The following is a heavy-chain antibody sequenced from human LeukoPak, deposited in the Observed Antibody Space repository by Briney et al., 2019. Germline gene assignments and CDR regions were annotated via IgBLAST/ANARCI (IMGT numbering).Heavy chain of an antibody. V-gene: IGHV3-30*18. J-gene: IGHJ3*02. CDR2: ISYDGSNK. Sequence: GGSLRLSCAASGFTFSSYGMHWVRQAPGKGLEWVAVISYDGSNKYYADSVKGRFTISRDNSKNTPYLQMNSLRAEDTAVYYCAKEGFDIWGQGTMVTVSS. CDR1: GFTFSSYG. CDR3: AKEGFDI.